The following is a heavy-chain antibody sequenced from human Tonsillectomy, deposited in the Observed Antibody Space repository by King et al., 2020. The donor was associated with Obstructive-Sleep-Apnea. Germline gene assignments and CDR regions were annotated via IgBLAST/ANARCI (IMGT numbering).Heavy chain of an antibody. CDR2: ISWNSGSI. V-gene: IGHV3-9*01. D-gene: IGHD6-19*01. J-gene: IGHJ4*02. Sequence: VQLVESGGGLVQPGRLLRLSCAASGFTFDDYAMHWVRQAPGKGLEWVSAISWNSGSIGYAASVKGRFTISRDNAKNSLYLQMNSLRTDDTALYYCAKDNSSGWYRGLDYWGQGIQVTVSS. CDR3: AKDNSSGWYRGLDY. CDR1: GFTFDDYA.